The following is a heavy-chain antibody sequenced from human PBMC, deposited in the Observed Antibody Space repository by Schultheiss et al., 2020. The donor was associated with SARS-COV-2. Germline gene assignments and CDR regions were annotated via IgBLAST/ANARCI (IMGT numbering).Heavy chain of an antibody. Sequence: GGSLRLSCAASGFTFSGSAMHWVRQASGKGLEWVGRIRSKANSYATAYAASVKGRFTISRDDSKNTAYLQMNSLKTEDTAVYYCARDRVAYGDYGEYYYGMDVWGQGTTVTVSS. D-gene: IGHD4-17*01. CDR2: IRSKANSYAT. V-gene: IGHV3-73*01. CDR3: ARDRVAYGDYGEYYYGMDV. CDR1: GFTFSGSA. J-gene: IGHJ6*02.